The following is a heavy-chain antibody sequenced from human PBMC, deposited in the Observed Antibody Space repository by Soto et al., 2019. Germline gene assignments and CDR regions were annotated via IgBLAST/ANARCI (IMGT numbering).Heavy chain of an antibody. J-gene: IGHJ6*02. CDR3: ARGRSDMDV. Sequence: VASVKVSCKASGYTFSTYGITWVRQAPGQGLEWMGWISADNGNTKYAQKVQGRVTMTTDTSTSTAYMELRSLRSDDTAVYYCARGRSDMDVWGQGTTVTVSS. V-gene: IGHV1-18*01. CDR1: GYTFSTYG. CDR2: ISADNGNT.